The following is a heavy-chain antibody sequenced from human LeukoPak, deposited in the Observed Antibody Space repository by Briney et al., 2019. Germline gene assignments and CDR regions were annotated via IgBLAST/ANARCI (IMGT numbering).Heavy chain of an antibody. D-gene: IGHD4-23*01. Sequence: SETLSLTCNVSGGSISSAGYYWSWIRQHRGKGLESIGYIYYSGSTFYNPSLKSRVSISIDTSKNQFSLKLSSVTAAVTAVYYCARMLGGIGPSDYWGRGTLVTVSS. CDR1: GGSISSAGYY. J-gene: IGHJ4*02. CDR3: ARMLGGIGPSDY. CDR2: IYYSGST. V-gene: IGHV4-31*03.